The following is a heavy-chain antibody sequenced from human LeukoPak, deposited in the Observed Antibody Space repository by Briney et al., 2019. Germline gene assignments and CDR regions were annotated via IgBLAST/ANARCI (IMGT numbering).Heavy chain of an antibody. CDR3: ARLGYYYYYTDV. V-gene: IGHV4-39*01. CDR2: IYYSGST. CDR1: GGSISSSSYY. J-gene: IGHJ6*03. Sequence: SETLSLTCTVSGGSISSSSYYWGWIRQPPGKGLEWIGSIYYSGSTYYNPSLKSRVTISVDTSKNQFSLKLSSVTAADTTVYYCARLGYYYYYTDVWGKGTTVTVSS.